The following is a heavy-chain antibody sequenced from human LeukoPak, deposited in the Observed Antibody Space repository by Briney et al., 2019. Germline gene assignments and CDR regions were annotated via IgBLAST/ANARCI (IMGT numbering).Heavy chain of an antibody. CDR1: GGSISSRSYY. CDR3: ARHRDYGSGSYYYMDV. J-gene: IGHJ6*03. V-gene: IGHV4-39*01. D-gene: IGHD3-10*01. CDR2: IYYSGST. Sequence: SETLSLTCTVSGGSISSRSYYWGWIRQPPGKGLEWIGSIYYSGSTYYNPSLKSRVTISVDTSKNQFSLKLSSVTAADTAVYYCARHRDYGSGSYYYMDVWGKGTTVTISS.